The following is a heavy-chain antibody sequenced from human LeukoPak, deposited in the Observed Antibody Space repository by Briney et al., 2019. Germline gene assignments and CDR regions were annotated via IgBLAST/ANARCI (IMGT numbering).Heavy chain of an antibody. CDR3: AKDVGHGIAVAGEESTWFDH. CDR1: GFTFDDYA. V-gene: IGHV3-43*02. CDR2: ISGDGIST. D-gene: IGHD6-19*01. J-gene: IGHJ5*02. Sequence: GGSLRLSCAASGFTFDDYAMHWVRQAPGKGLEWVSLISGDGISTYYADSVKGRFTVSRDNSKNSLYLQMTSLRTEDTALYFCAKDVGHGIAVAGEESTWFDHWGQGTLVTVSS.